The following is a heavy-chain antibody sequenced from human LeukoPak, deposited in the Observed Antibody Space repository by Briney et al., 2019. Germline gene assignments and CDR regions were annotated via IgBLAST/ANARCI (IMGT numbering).Heavy chain of an antibody. CDR2: ISSSGGTI. D-gene: IGHD1/OR15-1a*01. CDR3: ARGQTGTLDAFDI. Sequence: PGGSLRLSCAASGFXFSSYEINWVRQAPGKGLEWVSYISSSGGTIFYADSVKGRFTISRDNAKNSLYLQMNSLRAEDTAVYYCARGQTGTLDAFDIWGQGTMVTVSS. CDR1: GFXFSSYE. V-gene: IGHV3-48*03. J-gene: IGHJ3*02.